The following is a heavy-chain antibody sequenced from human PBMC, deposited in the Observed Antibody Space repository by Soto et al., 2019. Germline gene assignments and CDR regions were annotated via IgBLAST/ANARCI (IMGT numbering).Heavy chain of an antibody. D-gene: IGHD2-8*01. CDR1: GFTFSSYA. CDR2: ISGSGGST. J-gene: IGHJ5*02. V-gene: IGHV3-23*01. CDR3: AKEVGGIVLMVYATPGWFDP. Sequence: EVQLLESGGGLVQPGGSLRLSCAASGFTFSSYAMSWVRQAPGKGLEWVSAISGSGGSTYYADSVKGRFTISRDNSKNTLYLQMNSLRAEDTAVYYCAKEVGGIVLMVYATPGWFDPWGQGTLVTVSS.